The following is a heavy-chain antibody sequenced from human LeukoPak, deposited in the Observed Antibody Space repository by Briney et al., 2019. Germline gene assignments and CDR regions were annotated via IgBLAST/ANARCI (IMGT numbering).Heavy chain of an antibody. Sequence: ASVKVSCKASGYTFTSYYMHWVRQAPGQGLEWMGWISAYNGNTNYAQKLQGRVTMTTDTSTSTAYMELRSLRSDDTAVYYCARSRLLPNNWFDPWGQGTLVTVSS. CDR3: ARSRLLPNNWFDP. V-gene: IGHV1-18*04. CDR1: GYTFTSYY. CDR2: ISAYNGNT. D-gene: IGHD3-22*01. J-gene: IGHJ5*02.